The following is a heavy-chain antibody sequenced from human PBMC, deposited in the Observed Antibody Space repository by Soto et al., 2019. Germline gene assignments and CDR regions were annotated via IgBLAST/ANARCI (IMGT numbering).Heavy chain of an antibody. Sequence: EVQLVQSGGGLVQHGGSLKLCCAASGFTFSGSTVHWVRQASGEGLQWVGRIRSKANDYATTYIASVKGRFTISRDDARNTAYLQMSDLKTEDTAVYYCTGGYCTGGTCYSGYFQHCGQGALVTVFS. J-gene: IGHJ1*01. CDR1: GFTFSGST. CDR2: IRSKANDYAT. D-gene: IGHD2-15*01. CDR3: TGGYCTGGTCYSGYFQH. V-gene: IGHV3-73*02.